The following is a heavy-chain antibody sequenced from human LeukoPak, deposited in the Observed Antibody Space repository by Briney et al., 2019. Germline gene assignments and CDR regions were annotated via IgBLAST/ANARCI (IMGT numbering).Heavy chain of an antibody. V-gene: IGHV3-7*01. J-gene: IGHJ3*01. CDR3: ARNVPGGDDV. Sequence: GGSLRLSCAASGSTVSDNYITWVRQAPGKGLEWVANINHDGSLKYYVDSVKGRFTISRDNAKKSLYLQMNSLRAEDTAVYSCARNVPGGDDVWGLGTMVTVSS. CDR1: GSTVSDNY. CDR2: INHDGSLK. D-gene: IGHD3-10*02.